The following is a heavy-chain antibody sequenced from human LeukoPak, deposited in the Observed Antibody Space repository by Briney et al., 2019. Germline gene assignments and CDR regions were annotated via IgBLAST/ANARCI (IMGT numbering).Heavy chain of an antibody. Sequence: PGGSLRLSCAASGFTFISYGMHWVRQAPGKGLEWVAFIRYDGSNKYYADSVKGRFTISRDNSKNTLYLQINSLRAEDTAVYYCAKFNRQYCSSTSCYGGFDYWGQGTLVTVSS. CDR3: AKFNRQYCSSTSCYGGFDY. CDR1: GFTFISYG. J-gene: IGHJ4*02. V-gene: IGHV3-30*02. D-gene: IGHD2-2*01. CDR2: IRYDGSNK.